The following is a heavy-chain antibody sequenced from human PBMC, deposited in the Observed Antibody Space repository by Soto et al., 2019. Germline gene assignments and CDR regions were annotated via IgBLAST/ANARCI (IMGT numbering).Heavy chain of an antibody. V-gene: IGHV4-34*01. Sequence: SETLSLTCAVYGGSFSGYYWTWIRQPPGTGLEWIGEINHSGSTNYNPSLKSRVTISVDTSKNQYSLKLTSLTAADTAVYYCARDKITGLFDYWGQGTLVT. CDR3: ARDKITGLFDY. J-gene: IGHJ4*02. D-gene: IGHD2-8*02. CDR2: INHSGST. CDR1: GGSFSGYY.